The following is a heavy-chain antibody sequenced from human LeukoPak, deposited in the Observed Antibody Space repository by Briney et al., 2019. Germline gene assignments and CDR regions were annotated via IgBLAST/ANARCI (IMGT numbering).Heavy chain of an antibody. CDR2: IKQDGSEK. CDR3: ARDLGI. D-gene: IGHD1-14*01. V-gene: IGHV3-7*01. Sequence: GGSLRLSCAASGFTFSSYLMSWVRQAPGKGLEWVANIKQDGSEKYYVDSVKGRFTISRDNAKNSLYLQMNRLRAEDTAVYYCARDLGIWGQGTLVTVSS. J-gene: IGHJ4*02. CDR1: GFTFSSYL.